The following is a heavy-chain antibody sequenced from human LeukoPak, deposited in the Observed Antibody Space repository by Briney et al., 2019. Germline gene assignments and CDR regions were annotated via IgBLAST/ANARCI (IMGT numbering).Heavy chain of an antibody. CDR2: IYHSGST. D-gene: IGHD3-10*01. J-gene: IGHJ5*02. CDR1: GYSISSGYY. Sequence: SETLSLTCTVSGYSISSGYYWGWIRQPPGKGLEWIGSIYHSGSTYYNPSLKSRVTISVDTSKNQFSLKLSSVTAADTAVYYCARVSRFGDNWFDPWGQGTLVTVSS. V-gene: IGHV4-38-2*02. CDR3: ARVSRFGDNWFDP.